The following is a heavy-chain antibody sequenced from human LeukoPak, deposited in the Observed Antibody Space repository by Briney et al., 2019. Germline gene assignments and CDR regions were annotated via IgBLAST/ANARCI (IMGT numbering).Heavy chain of an antibody. Sequence: GASVKVSCEASGYTFTSYYMHWVRQAPGQGLEWMGIINPSGGSTSYAQKFQGRVTMTRDMSTSTVYMELSSLRSEDTAVYYCAREGLQNAFDIWGQGTMVTVSS. J-gene: IGHJ3*02. CDR1: GYTFTSYY. V-gene: IGHV1-46*01. D-gene: IGHD4-11*01. CDR3: AREGLQNAFDI. CDR2: INPSGGST.